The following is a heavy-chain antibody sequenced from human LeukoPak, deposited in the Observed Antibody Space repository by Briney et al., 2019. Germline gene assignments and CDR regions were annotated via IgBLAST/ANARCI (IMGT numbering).Heavy chain of an antibody. CDR3: VRHSGWYFGY. CDR2: IHHSGSS. CDR1: GDSVSGSFW. Sequence: PSETLSLTCAVSGDSVSGSFWWSWVRQPPHKGLEWIGEIHHSGSSNYNPSLESRVIISLDGSKNLLSLELSSVTAADTAVYYCVRHSGWYFGYWGQGTLVTVSS. J-gene: IGHJ4*02. V-gene: IGHV4-4*02. D-gene: IGHD6-19*01.